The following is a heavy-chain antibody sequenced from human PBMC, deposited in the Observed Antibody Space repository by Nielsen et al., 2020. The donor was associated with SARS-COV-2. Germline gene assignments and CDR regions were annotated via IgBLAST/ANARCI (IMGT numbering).Heavy chain of an antibody. CDR1: GGSISSSSYY. Sequence: GSLRLSCTVSGGSISSSSYYWGWIRQPPGKGLEWIGSIYYSGSTYYNPSLKSRVTISVDTSKNQFSLKLSSVTAADTAVYYCAKYYGSGTDYFDFWGQGTLVTVSS. V-gene: IGHV4-39*01. D-gene: IGHD3-10*01. CDR3: AKYYGSGTDYFDF. CDR2: IYYSGST. J-gene: IGHJ4*02.